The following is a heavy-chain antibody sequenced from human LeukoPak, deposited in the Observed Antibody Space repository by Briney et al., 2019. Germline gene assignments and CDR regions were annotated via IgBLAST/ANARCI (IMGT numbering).Heavy chain of an antibody. J-gene: IGHJ6*03. CDR2: IGSTTNSI. D-gene: IGHD5-12*01. CDR3: ARDEYSGLYYYMDV. Sequence: GSLRLSCAASGFSFSSYEMNWVGQAPGKGLEWVSYIGSTTNSIYYADSVKGRFTISRDNAKKSLHLQMNSLRAEDTAVYYCARDEYSGLYYYMDVWGKGTTVTVSS. CDR1: GFSFSSYE. V-gene: IGHV3-48*03.